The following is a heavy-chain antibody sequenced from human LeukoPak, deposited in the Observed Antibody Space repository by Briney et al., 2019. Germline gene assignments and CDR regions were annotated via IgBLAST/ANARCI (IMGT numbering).Heavy chain of an antibody. CDR3: ASGSLRSATLEY. CDR2: IKPDGGEK. Sequence: GESLRLSCAASGFTFSSYMMTWVRQAPGKGLEWVANIKPDGGEKFYVDSVRGRFTISGDNAKNSMYLQMNSLRAEDTAVYYCASGSLRSATLEYWGQGTLVIVSS. V-gene: IGHV3-7*01. D-gene: IGHD2-15*01. CDR1: GFTFSSYM. J-gene: IGHJ4*02.